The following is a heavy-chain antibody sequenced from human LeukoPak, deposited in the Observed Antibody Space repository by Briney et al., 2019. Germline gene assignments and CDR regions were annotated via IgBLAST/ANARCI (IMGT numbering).Heavy chain of an antibody. CDR2: IYHSGST. V-gene: IGHV4-38-2*02. Sequence: ETSETLSLTCTVSGYSISSGYYWGWIRQPPGKGLEWIGSIYHSGSTYYNPSLKSRVTISVDTSKNQFSLKLSSVTAADTAVYYCATEGRNYDFWSGRNWFDPRGQGTLVTVSS. CDR1: GYSISSGYY. J-gene: IGHJ5*02. D-gene: IGHD3-3*01. CDR3: ATEGRNYDFWSGRNWFDP.